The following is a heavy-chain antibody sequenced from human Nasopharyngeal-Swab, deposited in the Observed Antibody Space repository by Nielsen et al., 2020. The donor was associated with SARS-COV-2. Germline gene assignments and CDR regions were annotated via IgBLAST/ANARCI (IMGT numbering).Heavy chain of an antibody. J-gene: IGHJ6*03. CDR1: GGSISSYY. Sequence: SETLSLTCTVSGGSISSYYWSWIRQPPGKGLEWIGYIYYSGSTNYNPSLKSRVTISVDTSKNQFSLKLSSVTAADTAVYYCARARVAAGMDVWGKGTTVTVSS. D-gene: IGHD3-10*01. CDR2: IYYSGST. V-gene: IGHV4-59*01. CDR3: ARARVAAGMDV.